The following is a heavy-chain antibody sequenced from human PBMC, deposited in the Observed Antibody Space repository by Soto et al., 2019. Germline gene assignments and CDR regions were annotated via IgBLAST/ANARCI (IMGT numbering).Heavy chain of an antibody. CDR1: GYTFTRSG. J-gene: IGHJ6*02. CDR2: ISTHNGDT. CDR3: AREGVAPYYYYGMDV. Sequence: QVQLVQSGAEVKKPGASVKVSCKASGYTFTRSGISWVRQAPGQGLEWMGWISTHNGDTNDAQTFQGRVTMTTDTSTSTVYMELRSLRSDDTAVYYCAREGVAPYYYYGMDVWGQGTPVTVSS. V-gene: IGHV1-18*01. D-gene: IGHD5-12*01.